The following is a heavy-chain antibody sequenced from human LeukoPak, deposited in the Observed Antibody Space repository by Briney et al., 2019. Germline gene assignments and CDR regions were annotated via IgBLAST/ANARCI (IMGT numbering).Heavy chain of an antibody. Sequence: ASVKVSCKSSGDSFTSYGFTWVRQAPGQGREWMGWISAYNGHTKYAQRIEGRVTMTTDTSTSTAYMELRSLRSDDTAVYYCGRGSGVVSPNYFCDSWGQGTLVTVSS. J-gene: IGHJ5*01. D-gene: IGHD2-21*01. V-gene: IGHV1-18*04. CDR1: GDSFTSYG. CDR2: ISAYNGHT. CDR3: GRGSGVVSPNYFCDS.